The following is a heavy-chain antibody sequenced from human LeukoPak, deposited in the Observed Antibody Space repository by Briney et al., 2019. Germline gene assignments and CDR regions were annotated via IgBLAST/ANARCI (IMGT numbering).Heavy chain of an antibody. Sequence: PSETLSLTCTVSGGSISSSSHDWGWIRQPPGKGLEWIASIYYGGSTYYNPSLKSRVTISVDTSKNQFSLKLNSVTAADTAVYSCARRENYYDSSGSLRGGFDIWGQETVVTVSS. CDR2: IYYGGST. J-gene: IGHJ3*02. CDR1: GGSISSSSHD. CDR3: ARRENYYDSSGSLRGGFDI. D-gene: IGHD3-22*01. V-gene: IGHV4-39*01.